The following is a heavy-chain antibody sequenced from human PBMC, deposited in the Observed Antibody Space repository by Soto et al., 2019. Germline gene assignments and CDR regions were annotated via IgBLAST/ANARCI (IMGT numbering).Heavy chain of an antibody. V-gene: IGHV3-21*01. CDR2: ISSSSSYI. J-gene: IGHJ5*02. Sequence: PGGSLRLSCAASGFTFSSYSMNWVRQAPGKGLEWVSSISSSSSYIYYADSVKGRFTISRDNAKNSLYLQMNSLRAEDTAVYYCARSATGITIFTFDPWGQGTLVTVSS. D-gene: IGHD3-9*01. CDR3: ARSATGITIFTFDP. CDR1: GFTFSSYS.